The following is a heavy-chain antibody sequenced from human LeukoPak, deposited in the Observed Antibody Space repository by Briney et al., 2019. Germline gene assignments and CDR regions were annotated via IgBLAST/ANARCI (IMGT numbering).Heavy chain of an antibody. CDR3: AGERNGVVRTTNWFDP. Sequence: SETLSLTCTVSGGSVSSGSYYRSWIRQPPGKGLEWIGYIYYSGSTNYNPSLKSRVTISVDTSKNQFSLKLSSVTAADTAVYYCAGERNGVVRTTNWFDPWGQGTLVTVSS. CDR1: GGSVSSGSYY. J-gene: IGHJ5*02. V-gene: IGHV4-61*01. D-gene: IGHD3-10*01. CDR2: IYYSGST.